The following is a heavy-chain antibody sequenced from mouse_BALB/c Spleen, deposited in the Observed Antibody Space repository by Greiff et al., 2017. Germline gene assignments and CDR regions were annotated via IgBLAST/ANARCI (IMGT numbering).Heavy chain of an antibody. CDR2: ISSGGST. V-gene: IGHV5-6-5*01. CDR3: ARGANYDYAMDY. D-gene: IGHD1-1*02. J-gene: IGHJ4*01. Sequence: EVKLMESGGGLVKPGGSLKLSCAASGFTFSSYAMSWVRQTPEKRLEWVASISSGGSTYYPDSVKGRFTISRANARNILYLQMSSLRSEDTAMYYCARGANYDYAMDYWGQGTSVTVSS. CDR1: GFTFSSYA.